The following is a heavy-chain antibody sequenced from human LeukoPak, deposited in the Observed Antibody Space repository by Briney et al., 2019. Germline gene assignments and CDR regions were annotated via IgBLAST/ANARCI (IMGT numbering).Heavy chain of an antibody. J-gene: IGHJ4*02. CDR1: GFTFSTYW. D-gene: IGHD3-3*01. V-gene: IGHV3-74*01. Sequence: PGGSLRLSCAASGFTFSTYWMHWVRQAPGKGLVWISHINPAGSTAFYADSVKGRFTISRDNAKNTVYLQMSSLGAEDTAVYYCARDLDTIFGVVIIRTIDYWGQGTLVTVSS. CDR3: ARDLDTIFGVVIIRTIDY. CDR2: INPAGSTA.